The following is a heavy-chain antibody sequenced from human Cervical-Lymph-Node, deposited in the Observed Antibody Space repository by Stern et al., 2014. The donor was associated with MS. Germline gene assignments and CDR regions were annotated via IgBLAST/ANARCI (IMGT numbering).Heavy chain of an antibody. CDR1: GFTFDDYA. CDR2: SRGNGGKT. V-gene: IGHV3-9*01. J-gene: IGHJ6*02. CDR3: AKDMRGGSSYAMDG. D-gene: IGHD6-6*01. Sequence: QLVQSGGGLVQPGRSLRLSCAASGFTFDDYAMHWVRQAPGEGLEWVSGSRGNGGKTDYADSVKGRFTISRDNAKNSLYLQRDSLRAEETALYYCAKDMRGGSSYAMDGWGQGTKVTVSS.